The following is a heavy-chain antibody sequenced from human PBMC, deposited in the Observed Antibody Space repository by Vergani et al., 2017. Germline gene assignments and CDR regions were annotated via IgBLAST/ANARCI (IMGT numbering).Heavy chain of an antibody. V-gene: IGHV4-59*08. CDR2: IYYSGST. Sequence: QVQLQQWGAGLLKPSETLSLTCTVSGGSISSYYWSWIRQPPGKGLEWIGYIYYSGSTNYNPSLKSRVTISVDTSKNQFSLKLSSVTAADTAVYYCARRIKDYDFWSGYYYYYYGMDVWGQGTTVTVSS. CDR1: GGSISSYY. J-gene: IGHJ6*02. D-gene: IGHD3-3*01. CDR3: ARRIKDYDFWSGYYYYYYGMDV.